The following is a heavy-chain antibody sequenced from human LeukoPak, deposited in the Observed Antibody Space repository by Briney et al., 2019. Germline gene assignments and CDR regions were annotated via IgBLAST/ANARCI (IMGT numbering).Heavy chain of an antibody. J-gene: IGHJ4*02. CDR1: GFTSSSDS. V-gene: IGHV3-21*01. CDR2: IITSGGNI. D-gene: IGHD6-6*01. Sequence: PGGSLRLSCAASGFTSSSDSMNWVRQAPGKGLEWGSSIITSGGNIYYADSGKGRFTISRDNAKSSMYLQMNGLRAEETAMYYCARDSSSSPYSFNYWGQGTLVTVSS. CDR3: ARDSSSSPYSFNY.